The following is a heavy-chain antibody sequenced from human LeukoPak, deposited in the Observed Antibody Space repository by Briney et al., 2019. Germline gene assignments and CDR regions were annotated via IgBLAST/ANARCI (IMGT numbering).Heavy chain of an antibody. V-gene: IGHV3-7*01. CDR1: GFIFTNYF. J-gene: IGHJ4*02. Sequence: GGPLRLSCAASGFIFTNYFMSWVRQAPGKGLEWVASIKHDGSEKYYVDSVRGRFTISRDNTMNSLHLQMSSLRAEDTAVYYCATDRGWRTSGYYLYYFEYWGQGTLVIYSS. D-gene: IGHD3-3*01. CDR3: ATDRGWRTSGYYLYYFEY. CDR2: IKHDGSEK.